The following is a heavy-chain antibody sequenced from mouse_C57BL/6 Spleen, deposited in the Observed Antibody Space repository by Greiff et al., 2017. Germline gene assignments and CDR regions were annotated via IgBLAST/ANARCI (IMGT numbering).Heavy chain of an antibody. D-gene: IGHD1-1*01. CDR3: ARGDTTVNWYFDV. CDR1: GYTFTSYW. CDR2: IYPGSGST. J-gene: IGHJ1*03. Sequence: VKLMESGAELVKPGASVKMSCKASGYTFTSYWITWVKQRPGQGLEWIGDIYPGSGSTNYNEKFKSKATLTVDTSSSTAYMQLSSLTSEDSAVYYCARGDTTVNWYFDVWGTGTTVTVSS. V-gene: IGHV1-55*01.